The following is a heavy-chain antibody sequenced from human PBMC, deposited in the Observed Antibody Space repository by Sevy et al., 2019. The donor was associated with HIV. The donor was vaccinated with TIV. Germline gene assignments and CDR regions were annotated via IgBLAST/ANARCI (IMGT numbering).Heavy chain of an antibody. CDR2: FDPEDGET. D-gene: IGHD3-22*01. J-gene: IGHJ4*02. V-gene: IGHV1-24*01. Sequence: ASVKVSCKVSGYTLNKLSMHWVRQAPGKGLEWMGSFDPEDGETFYAQKFQGRVTMTEDTSTDTAYMELSSLRSEDTAVYYCAATKDYYXSSGPPFXYWGQGTLVTVSS. CDR1: GYTLNKLS. CDR3: AATKDYYXSSGPPFXY.